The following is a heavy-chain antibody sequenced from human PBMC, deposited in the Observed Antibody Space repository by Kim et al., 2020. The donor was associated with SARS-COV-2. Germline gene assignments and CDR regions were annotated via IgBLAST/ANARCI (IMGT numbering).Heavy chain of an antibody. J-gene: IGHJ4*02. CDR2: IYPTDSDT. CDR3: ARGSWGGWYPGGVIDY. V-gene: IGHV5-51*01. D-gene: IGHD6-19*01. Sequence: GESLKISCTCSGYSFSTYWIGWVRQMPGKGLEWMGVIYPTDSDTRYSPSFQGQVAISADKSISTAYLQWSSLKASDTAIYYYARGSWGGWYPGGVIDYWGRGTLVTVSS. CDR1: GYSFSTYW.